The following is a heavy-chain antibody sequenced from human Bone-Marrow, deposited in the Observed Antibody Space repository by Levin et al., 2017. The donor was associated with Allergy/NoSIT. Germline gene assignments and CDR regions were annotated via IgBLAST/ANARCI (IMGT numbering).Heavy chain of an antibody. V-gene: IGHV3-9*01. J-gene: IGHJ4*02. CDR2: INWKSGSI. CDR1: GFTFKDYA. Sequence: LSLTCAASGFTFKDYAMHWVRQAPGKGLEWVSGINWKSGSIGYADSVKGRFSISRDNAKNSLFLQMNSLRTEDTALYYCARETRLLRYFDYWGQGALVTVSS. CDR3: ARETRLLRYFDY.